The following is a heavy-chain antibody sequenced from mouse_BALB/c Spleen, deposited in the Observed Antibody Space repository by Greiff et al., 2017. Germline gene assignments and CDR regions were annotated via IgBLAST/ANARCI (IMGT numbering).Heavy chain of an antibody. CDR1: GFTFSSYG. Sequence: ESGGGLVQPGGSLKLSCAASGFTFSSYGMSWVRQTPDKRLELVATINSNGGSTYYPDSVKGRFTISRDNAKNTLYLQMSSLKSEDTAMYYCARGGKPWYFDVWGAGTTVTVSS. J-gene: IGHJ1*01. D-gene: IGHD1-1*02. CDR2: INSNGGST. CDR3: ARGGKPWYFDV. V-gene: IGHV5-6-3*01.